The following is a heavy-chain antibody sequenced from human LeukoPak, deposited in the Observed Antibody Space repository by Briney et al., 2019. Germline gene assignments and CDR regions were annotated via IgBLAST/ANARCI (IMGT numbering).Heavy chain of an antibody. D-gene: IGHD5-12*01. CDR3: AKGGSSPGGYIEFDY. J-gene: IGHJ4*02. CDR1: GFTFSSYA. V-gene: IGHV3-23*01. Sequence: GGSLRLSCAASGFTFSSYAMSWVRQAPGKGLEWVSAISGSGGSTYYADSVKGRFTISRDNSKNTLYLQMNSLRAEDTAVYYCAKGGSSPGGYIEFDYWGQGTLVTVSS. CDR2: ISGSGGST.